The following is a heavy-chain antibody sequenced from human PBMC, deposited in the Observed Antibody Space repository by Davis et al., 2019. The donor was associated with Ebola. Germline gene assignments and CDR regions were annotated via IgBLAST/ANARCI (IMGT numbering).Heavy chain of an antibody. D-gene: IGHD6-13*01. Sequence: SETLSLTCTVSGGSISSYYWSWIRQPPGKGLEWIGYIYYSGSTNYNPSLKSRVTISVDTSKNQFSLKLSSVTAADTAVYYCARGPGGNWAAAGLYYYYGMDVWGQGTTVTVSS. J-gene: IGHJ6*02. CDR1: GGSISSYY. V-gene: IGHV4-59*12. CDR2: IYYSGST. CDR3: ARGPGGNWAAAGLYYYYGMDV.